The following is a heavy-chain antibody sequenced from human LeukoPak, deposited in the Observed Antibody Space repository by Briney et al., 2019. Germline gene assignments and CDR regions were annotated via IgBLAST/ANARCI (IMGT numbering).Heavy chain of an antibody. V-gene: IGHV4-34*01. CDR2: INHSGST. CDR3: ARARDIVVVVAATRTGYFDY. D-gene: IGHD2-15*01. CDR1: GGSFSGYY. Sequence: SETLSLTCAVYGGSFSGYYWSWIRQPPGKGLEWIGKINHSGSTNYNPSLKSRVTISVDTSKNQFSLKLSSVTAADTAVYYCARARDIVVVVAATRTGYFDYWGQGTLVTVSS. J-gene: IGHJ4*02.